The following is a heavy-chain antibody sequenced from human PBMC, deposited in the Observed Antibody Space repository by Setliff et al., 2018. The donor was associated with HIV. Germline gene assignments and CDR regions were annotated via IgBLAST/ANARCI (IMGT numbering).Heavy chain of an antibody. V-gene: IGHV1-46*01. CDR1: GYTFTSYY. CDR3: ARDIAAAGNAFDM. Sequence: ASVKVSCKASGYTFTSYYMHWVRQAPGQGLEWMGIIHPSGGSTYYAQKFQGRVTMTRATSTTTVYMELTSLRSEDTAVYYCARDIAAAGNAFDMWGQGTMVTVSS. D-gene: IGHD6-13*01. CDR2: IHPSGGST. J-gene: IGHJ3*02.